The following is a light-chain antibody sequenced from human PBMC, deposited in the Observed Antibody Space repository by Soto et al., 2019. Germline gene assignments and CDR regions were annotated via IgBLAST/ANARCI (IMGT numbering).Light chain of an antibody. V-gene: IGKV3-20*01. CDR2: GAS. CDR1: QSVSSSS. CDR3: QQYGRSPYT. Sequence: EIVLTQSPGTLSLSPGERATLSCRASQSVSSSSLAWYQQRPGQAPRLLIYGASSRATGIPDRFSGSGSGTDFTLTSSRLEPEDFAVYFCQQYGRSPYTFGQGTKLEIK. J-gene: IGKJ2*01.